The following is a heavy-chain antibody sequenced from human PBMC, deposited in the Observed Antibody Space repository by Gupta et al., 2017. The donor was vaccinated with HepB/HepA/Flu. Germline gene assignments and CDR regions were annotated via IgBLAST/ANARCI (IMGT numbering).Heavy chain of an antibody. V-gene: IGHV3-21*01. CDR3: ARDMRTAPNYYYYGMDV. D-gene: IGHD1-1*01. J-gene: IGHJ6*02. CDR2: ISSSSSYI. CDR1: GFPFSSYS. Sequence: EVQLVESGGGLVKPGGSLRLSCAASGFPFSSYSMTWVRQAPGKGLEWVSSISSSSSYIYYADSVKGRFTISRDNAKNSLYLQMNSLRAEDTAVYYCARDMRTAPNYYYYGMDVWGQGTTVTVSS.